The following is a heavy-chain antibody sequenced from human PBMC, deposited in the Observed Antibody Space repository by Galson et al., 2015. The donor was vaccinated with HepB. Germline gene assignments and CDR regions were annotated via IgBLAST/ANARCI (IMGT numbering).Heavy chain of an antibody. CDR1: GFTLDDYG. V-gene: IGHV3-20*04. J-gene: IGHJ4*02. CDR3: VRAGDSSGWDFEY. D-gene: IGHD6-19*01. Sequence: LRLSCAASGFTLDDYGMSWVRQGPGKGLEWVAGSNWNGGNTGYADSVKGRFTISRDDTKNSLHLEMNSLRAEDTGLYYCVRAGDSSGWDFEYWGQGTQVTVSS. CDR2: SNWNGGNT.